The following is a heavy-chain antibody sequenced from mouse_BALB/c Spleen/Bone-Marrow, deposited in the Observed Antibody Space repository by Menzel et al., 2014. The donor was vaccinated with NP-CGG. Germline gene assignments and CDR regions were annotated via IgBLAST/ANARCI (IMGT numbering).Heavy chain of an antibody. J-gene: IGHJ4*01. V-gene: IGHV2-3*01. CDR1: GFSLTSYG. Sequence: VMLVESGPGLVAPSQSLSITCTVSGFSLTSYGVSWVRQPPGKGLEWLGVIWGDGSTNYHSALISRLSISKDNSKSLVFLKLNSLQTDDTATYQCAKGEYGKRYYVMDYWGQGTSVTVSS. D-gene: IGHD2-10*02. CDR2: IWGDGST. CDR3: AKGEYGKRYYVMDY.